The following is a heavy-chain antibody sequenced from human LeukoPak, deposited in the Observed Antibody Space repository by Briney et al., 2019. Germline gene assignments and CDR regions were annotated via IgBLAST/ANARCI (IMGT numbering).Heavy chain of an antibody. J-gene: IGHJ4*02. Sequence: GGSLRLSCAASGFTFSSYAMHWVRQAPGKGLEWVVVISYDGSNKYYADSVKGRFTISRDNSKNTLYLQMNSLRAEDTAVYYCARDLGDIVVVPAAQIDYWGQGTLVTVSS. D-gene: IGHD2-2*01. CDR3: ARDLGDIVVVPAAQIDY. CDR1: GFTFSSYA. V-gene: IGHV3-30*04. CDR2: ISYDGSNK.